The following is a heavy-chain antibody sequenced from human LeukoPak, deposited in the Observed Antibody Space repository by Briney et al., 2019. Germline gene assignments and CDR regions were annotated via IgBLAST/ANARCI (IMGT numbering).Heavy chain of an antibody. CDR3: ARELYGDYSNWFDP. CDR2: IWYDGSNK. Sequence: GRSLRLSCAASGFTFSSYGMHWVRQAPGKGLEWVAVIWYDGSNKYYADSVKGRFTISRDNSKNPLYLQMNSLRAGDTAVYYCARELYGDYSNWFDPWGQGTLVTVSS. J-gene: IGHJ5*02. V-gene: IGHV3-33*01. CDR1: GFTFSSYG. D-gene: IGHD4-17*01.